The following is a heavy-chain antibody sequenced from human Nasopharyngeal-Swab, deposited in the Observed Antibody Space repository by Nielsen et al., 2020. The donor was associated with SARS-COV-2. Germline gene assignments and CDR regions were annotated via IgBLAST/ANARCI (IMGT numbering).Heavy chain of an antibody. CDR1: GFSLIDYA. J-gene: IGHJ2*01. Sequence: GESLKISCAASGFSLIDYAISWVRQAPGKGLEWVAAISDDGDGSNTYYADSVKGRFTFSRDKSKNTLDLQMNSLRAEDTAVYYCARLHSGSYVPVNWYFDLWGRGTLVTVSS. V-gene: IGHV3-30*04. D-gene: IGHD1-26*01. CDR3: ARLHSGSYVPVNWYFDL. CDR2: ISDDGDGSNT.